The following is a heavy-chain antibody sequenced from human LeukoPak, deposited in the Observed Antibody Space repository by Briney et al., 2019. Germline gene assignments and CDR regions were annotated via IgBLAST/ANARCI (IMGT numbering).Heavy chain of an antibody. CDR2: ISYGGGNK. J-gene: IGHJ4*02. D-gene: IGHD5-24*01. V-gene: IGHV3-30*18. Sequence: PGGSLRLSCAASGFTFSSYGMHWVRQAPGKGLEWVAVISYGGGNKYYADSVKGRFTISRDNSKNTLYLQMNSLRGEDTAVYYCAKAGVDMTTILPYFDFWGQGTLVTVSS. CDR1: GFTFSSYG. CDR3: AKAGVDMTTILPYFDF.